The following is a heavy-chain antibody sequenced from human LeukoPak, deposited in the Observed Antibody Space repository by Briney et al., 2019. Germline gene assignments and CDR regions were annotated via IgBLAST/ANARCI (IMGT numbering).Heavy chain of an antibody. D-gene: IGHD3-3*01. Sequence: TSETLSLTCAVYGGSFSGYYWSWIRQPPGKGLEWIGEINHSGSTNYNPSLKSRVTISVDTSKNQFSLKLSSVTAADTAVYYCARGLRGYDFWSGYLYGMDVWGQGTTVTVSS. V-gene: IGHV4-34*01. CDR1: GGSFSGYY. CDR2: INHSGST. J-gene: IGHJ6*02. CDR3: ARGLRGYDFWSGYLYGMDV.